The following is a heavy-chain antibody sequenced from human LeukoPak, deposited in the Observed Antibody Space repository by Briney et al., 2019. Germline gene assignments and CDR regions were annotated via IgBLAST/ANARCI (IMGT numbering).Heavy chain of an antibody. D-gene: IGHD6-19*01. J-gene: IGHJ4*02. V-gene: IGHV4-61*02. CDR1: GGSISSGRYY. CDR2: IFTSGST. CDR3: ATIAVAGHFDY. Sequence: NPSETLSLTCNVSGGSISSGRYYWSWIRLPAGKGLEWIGRIFTSGSTNYIPSLKSRVTISLDTSKNQFSLKLSSVTAADTAVYYCATIAVAGHFDYWGQGTLVTVSS.